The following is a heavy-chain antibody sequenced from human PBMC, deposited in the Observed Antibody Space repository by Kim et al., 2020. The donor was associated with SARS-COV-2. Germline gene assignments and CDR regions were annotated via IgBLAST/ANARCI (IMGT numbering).Heavy chain of an antibody. V-gene: IGHV2-70*01. CDR2: IDWDDDK. J-gene: IGHJ3*02. CDR3: ARIPRGSGTDAFDI. Sequence: SGPTLVNPTQTLTLTCTFSGFSLSTSGMCVSWIRQPPGKALEWLALIDWDDDKYYSTSLKTRLTISKDTSKNQVVLTMTNMDPVDTATYYCARIPRGSGTDAFDIWGQGTMVTVSS. D-gene: IGHD3-10*01. CDR1: GFSLSTSGMC.